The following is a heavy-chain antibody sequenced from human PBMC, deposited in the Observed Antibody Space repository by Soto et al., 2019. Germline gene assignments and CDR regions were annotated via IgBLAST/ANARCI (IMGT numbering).Heavy chain of an antibody. V-gene: IGHV1-3*01. Sequence: GASVKVSCKASGYTFTSYAMHWVRQAPGQRLEWMGWINAGNGNTKYSQKFQGRVTITRDTSASTAYMELSSLRSEDTAVYYCARDLARWVLLEIPDAFDIWGQGTMVTVSS. J-gene: IGHJ3*02. CDR1: GYTFTSYA. CDR2: INAGNGNT. CDR3: ARDLARWVLLEIPDAFDI. D-gene: IGHD3-22*01.